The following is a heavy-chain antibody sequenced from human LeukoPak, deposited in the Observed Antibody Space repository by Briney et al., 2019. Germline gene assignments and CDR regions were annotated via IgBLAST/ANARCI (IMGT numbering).Heavy chain of an antibody. CDR3: ARDRYYGSGSYHLDY. CDR1: GFTFSDYY. CDR2: IKQDGSEK. J-gene: IGHJ4*02. D-gene: IGHD3-10*01. Sequence: GGSLRLSCAASGFTFSDYYMSWIRQAPGKGLEWVANIKQDGSEKYYVDSVKGRFTASRDNAKNSLYLQMNSLRAEDTAVYYCARDRYYGSGSYHLDYWGQGTLVTVSS. V-gene: IGHV3-7*01.